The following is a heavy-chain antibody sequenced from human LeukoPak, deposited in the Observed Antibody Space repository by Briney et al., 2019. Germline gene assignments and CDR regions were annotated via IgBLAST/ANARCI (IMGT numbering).Heavy chain of an antibody. J-gene: IGHJ6*02. CDR3: ARDGLRFLEWSPYYYYGMDV. D-gene: IGHD3-3*01. CDR2: IYYSGST. V-gene: IGHV4-59*01. CDR1: GTSFSNYY. Sequence: PSETLSLTCAVYGTSFSNYYWSWIRQPPGKGLEWIGYIYYSGSTNYNPSLKSRVTISVDTSKNQFSLKLSSVTAADTAVYYCARDGLRFLEWSPYYYYGMDVWGQGTTVTVSS.